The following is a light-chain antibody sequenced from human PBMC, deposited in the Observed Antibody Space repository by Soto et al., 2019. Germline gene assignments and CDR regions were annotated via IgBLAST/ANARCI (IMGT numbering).Light chain of an antibody. J-gene: IGKJ2*01. V-gene: IGKV1-5*03. CDR2: KAS. CDR1: QSISSW. Sequence: DIQMTQSPSTLSASLGGRVTVTCRASQSISSWLAWYQQKPGKAPKLLIYKASSLESGVPSRFSGSGSGTEFTLTISSLQPDDFATYYCQQYNSYSPYTFGQGTKVDIK. CDR3: QQYNSYSPYT.